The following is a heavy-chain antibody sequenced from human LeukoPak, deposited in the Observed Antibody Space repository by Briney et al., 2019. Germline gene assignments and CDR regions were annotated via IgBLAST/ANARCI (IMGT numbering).Heavy chain of an antibody. Sequence: SETLSLTCTVSGGSISSGSYYWSWIRQPPGKGLEWIGYIYYSGSTNYNPSLKSRVTISVDTSKNQFSLKLSSVTAADTAVYYCARDYDSSGYYYGSAFDIWGQGTMVTVSS. V-gene: IGHV4-61*01. CDR3: ARDYDSSGYYYGSAFDI. D-gene: IGHD3-22*01. CDR2: IYYSGST. CDR1: GGSISSGSYY. J-gene: IGHJ3*02.